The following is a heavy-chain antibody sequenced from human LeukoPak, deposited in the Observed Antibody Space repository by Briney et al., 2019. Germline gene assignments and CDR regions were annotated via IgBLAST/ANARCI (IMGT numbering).Heavy chain of an antibody. CDR3: ARDLRGYSYGTYYYYYYMDV. J-gene: IGHJ6*03. CDR2: MNPNSGNT. V-gene: IGHV1-8*02. Sequence: ASVKVSCKASGYTFTSYDINWVRQATGQGLEWMGWMNPNSGNTGYAQKFQGRVTMTRDTSISTAYMELSRLRSDDTAVYYCARDLRGYSYGTYYYYYYMDVWGKGATVTVSS. CDR1: GYTFTSYD. D-gene: IGHD5-18*01.